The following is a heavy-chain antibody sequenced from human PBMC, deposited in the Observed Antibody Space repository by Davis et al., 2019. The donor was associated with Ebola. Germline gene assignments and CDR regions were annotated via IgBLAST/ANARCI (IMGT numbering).Heavy chain of an antibody. CDR1: GYTFTSYD. D-gene: IGHD2-15*01. Sequence: ASVKVSCKASGYTFTSYDINWVRQATGQGLEWMGWMNPNSGNTGHAQKFQGRVTMTRNTTISTAYMEVSSLRSEDTAVYYCARRPGVSKDTRHDHWGQGTLVTVSS. CDR2: MNPNSGNT. J-gene: IGHJ4*02. V-gene: IGHV1-8*01. CDR3: ARRPGVSKDTRHDH.